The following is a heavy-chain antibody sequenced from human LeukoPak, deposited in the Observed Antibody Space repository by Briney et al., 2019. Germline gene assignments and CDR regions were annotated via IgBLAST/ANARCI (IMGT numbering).Heavy chain of an antibody. Sequence: PGGTLRLSCAASGFTFSSYGMSWVRQAPGKGLEWVSAISGSGDDTYYADSVKGRFTISRDNSKNSLYLQMNSLRAEDTAVYYCAREGYSGYLLDYWGQGTLVTVSS. CDR2: ISGSGDDT. D-gene: IGHD5-12*01. J-gene: IGHJ4*02. CDR1: GFTFSSYG. CDR3: AREGYSGYLLDY. V-gene: IGHV3-23*01.